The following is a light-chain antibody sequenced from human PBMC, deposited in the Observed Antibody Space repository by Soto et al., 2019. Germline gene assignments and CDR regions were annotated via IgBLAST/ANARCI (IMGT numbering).Light chain of an antibody. V-gene: IGKV3-20*01. CDR1: QSVSNNY. CDR2: GSS. J-gene: IGKJ2*01. CDR3: QQYGSSPPYT. Sequence: EVVLTQSPGTLSLSPGERAYLSCRASQSVSNNYLAWYQQKPGQSPKLLIFGSSDRATGIPDRFSGSGSGTDFTLTISRLEPEDFAVYYCQQYGSSPPYTFGQGTNLEIK.